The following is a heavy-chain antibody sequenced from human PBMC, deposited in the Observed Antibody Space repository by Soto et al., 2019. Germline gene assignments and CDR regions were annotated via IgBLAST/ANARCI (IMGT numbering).Heavy chain of an antibody. CDR1: GFTFSSYA. V-gene: IGHV3-23*01. J-gene: IGHJ5*02. Sequence: GGSLRLSCAASGFTFSSYAMSWVRQAPGKGLEWVSAISGSGGSTYYADSVKGRFTISRDNSKNTLYLQMNSLRAEDTAVYYCAKEGYYYDSSGYYNWFDPWGQATLVTVS. D-gene: IGHD3-22*01. CDR3: AKEGYYYDSSGYYNWFDP. CDR2: ISGSGGST.